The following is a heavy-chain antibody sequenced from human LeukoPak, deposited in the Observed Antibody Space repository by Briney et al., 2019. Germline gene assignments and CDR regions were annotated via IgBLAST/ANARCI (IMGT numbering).Heavy chain of an antibody. CDR2: INHSGST. J-gene: IGHJ4*02. CDR3: ARERCSGGSCSRPRTTYYFDY. D-gene: IGHD2-15*01. Sequence: PSETLSPACAVYGGSFSGYYWSWIRQPPGKGLEWIGEINHSGSTNYNPSLKSRVTISVDTSKNQFSLKLSSVTAADTAVYYCARERCSGGSCSRPRTTYYFDYWGQGTLVTVSS. V-gene: IGHV4-34*01. CDR1: GGSFSGYY.